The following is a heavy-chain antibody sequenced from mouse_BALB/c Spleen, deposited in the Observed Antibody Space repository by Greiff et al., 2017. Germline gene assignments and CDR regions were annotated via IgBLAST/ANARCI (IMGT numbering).Heavy chain of an antibody. CDR2: ISSGGST. D-gene: IGHD1-2*01. Sequence: EVMLVESGGGLVKPGGSLKLSCAASGFTFSSYAMSWVRQTPEKRLEWVASISSGGSTYYPDSVKGRFTISRDNARNILYLQMSSLRSEDTAMYYCARGLGHYYGHVEAMDYWGQGTSVTVSS. J-gene: IGHJ4*01. CDR3: ARGLGHYYGHVEAMDY. CDR1: GFTFSSYA. V-gene: IGHV5-6-5*01.